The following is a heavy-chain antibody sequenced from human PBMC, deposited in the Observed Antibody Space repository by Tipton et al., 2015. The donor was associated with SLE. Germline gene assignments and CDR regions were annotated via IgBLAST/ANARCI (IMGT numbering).Heavy chain of an antibody. D-gene: IGHD1-20*01. CDR2: MNPNSGNT. J-gene: IGHJ4*02. CDR3: ARGPNWNDGLFDY. Sequence: QSGAEVKKPGSSVKVSCKASGGTFSSYDINWVRQATGQGLEWMGWMNPNSGNTGYAQKFQGRVTMTRNTSISTAYMELSSLRSEDTAVYYCARGPNWNDGLFDYWGQGTLVTVSS. V-gene: IGHV1-8*02. CDR1: GGTFSSYD.